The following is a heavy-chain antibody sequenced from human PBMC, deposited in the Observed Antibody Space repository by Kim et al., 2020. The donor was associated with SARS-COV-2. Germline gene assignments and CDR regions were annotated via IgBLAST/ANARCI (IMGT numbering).Heavy chain of an antibody. V-gene: IGHV4-39*01. D-gene: IGHD1-1*01. CDR3: ARRGGIVNNYNY. J-gene: IGHJ4*02. Sequence: YYNPSLQSRVTISVDTSKNQFSLSLRSVTATDTAVYYCARRGGIVNNYNYWGQGTLVTVSS.